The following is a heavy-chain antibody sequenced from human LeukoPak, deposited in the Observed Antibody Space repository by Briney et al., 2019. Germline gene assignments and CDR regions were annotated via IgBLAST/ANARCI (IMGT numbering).Heavy chain of an antibody. CDR1: GYTFTSYD. CDR2: MNPNSGNT. J-gene: IGHJ5*02. CDR3: ARGARGYSGYDPKNWFDP. D-gene: IGHD5-12*01. Sequence: ASVKVSCKASGYTFTSYDINWVRQATGQGLEWMGWMNPNSGNTGYAQKFQGRVTITADKSTSTAYMELSSLRSEDTAVYYCARGARGYSGYDPKNWFDPWGQGTLVTVSS. V-gene: IGHV1-8*03.